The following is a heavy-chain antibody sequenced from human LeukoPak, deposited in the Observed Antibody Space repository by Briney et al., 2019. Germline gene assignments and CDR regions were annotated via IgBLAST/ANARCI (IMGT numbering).Heavy chain of an antibody. Sequence: KSGGSLRLSCAASGFTFSTFAMHWVRLSPGKGLEWVSSITGSGPYMLCADSVKHRFTISRDNTKNLLYLEINSLRAEDTAMYFCVRDVGAVRGEVYFDYWGQGTLVTVSS. D-gene: IGHD3-10*01. CDR2: ITGSGPYM. V-gene: IGHV3-21*06. CDR1: GFTFSTFA. CDR3: VRDVGAVRGEVYFDY. J-gene: IGHJ4*02.